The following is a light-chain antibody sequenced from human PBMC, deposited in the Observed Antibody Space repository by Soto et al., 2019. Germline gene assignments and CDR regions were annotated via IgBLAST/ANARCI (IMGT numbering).Light chain of an antibody. CDR2: GAS. CDR1: QSVISTY. CDR3: QQYGSPPIT. Sequence: EIVLTPSPGTLSLSPGESAVLACRASQSVISTYLAWYQQKPGQAPRLLIYGASSRATGIPARFSGSGSGTDFTLTISRLEPEDFAVYYCQQYGSPPITFGQGTRLEIK. V-gene: IGKV3-20*01. J-gene: IGKJ5*01.